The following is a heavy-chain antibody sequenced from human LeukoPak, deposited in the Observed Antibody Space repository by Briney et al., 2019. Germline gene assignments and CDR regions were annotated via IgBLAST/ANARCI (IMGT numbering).Heavy chain of an antibody. CDR2: ISGSGGST. Sequence: GGSLRLSCAASGFTFSSYAMSWVRQAPGKGLEWVSAISGSGGSTYYADSVKGRFTISRDNSKNTLYLQMNSLRAEDTAVYYCAKVRITYLRIAAGFDYWGQGTLVTVSS. D-gene: IGHD6-6*01. CDR1: GFTFSSYA. CDR3: AKVRITYLRIAAGFDY. V-gene: IGHV3-23*01. J-gene: IGHJ4*02.